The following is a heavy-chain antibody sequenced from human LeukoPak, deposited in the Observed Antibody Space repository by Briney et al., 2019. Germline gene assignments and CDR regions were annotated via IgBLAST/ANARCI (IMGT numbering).Heavy chain of an antibody. D-gene: IGHD3-10*01. V-gene: IGHV3-48*03. CDR1: GGPFSGYE. J-gene: IGHJ4*02. CDR3: ARGTRFFGSGSYDY. Sequence: GGSLTLSCAASGGPFSGYEVNWVRQAPGKGLVWIAYISSSGNEVHYDVSVKGRCTISRDNTLNSVDLQMNSLRDEDTATYYCARGTRFFGSGSYDYWGQGTLVTVSS. CDR2: ISSSGNEV.